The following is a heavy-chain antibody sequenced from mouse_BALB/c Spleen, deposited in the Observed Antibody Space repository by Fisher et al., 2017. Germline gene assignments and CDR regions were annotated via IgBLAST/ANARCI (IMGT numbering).Heavy chain of an antibody. D-gene: IGHD1-1*01. J-gene: IGHJ1*02. CDR3: ARSYGSYWYFDV. Sequence: KFKGKATLTVDESSSTAYMQLSSLTSEDTAVYYCARSYGSYWYFDVWGAGTTVTV. V-gene: IGHV1-69*02.